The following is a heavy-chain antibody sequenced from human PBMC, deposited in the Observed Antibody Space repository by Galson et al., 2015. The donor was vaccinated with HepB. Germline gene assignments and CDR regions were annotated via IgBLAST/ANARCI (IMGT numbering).Heavy chain of an antibody. Sequence: QSGAEVKKPGESLKISCKGSGYGFTSYWIGWVRQMPGKGLEWMGIIYPGDSDTRYSPSFQGQVTISADKSTSTAYLQWSSLKASDTAMYYCARRGGLYGSGSSAEYYFDYWGQGTLVTVSS. J-gene: IGHJ4*02. CDR1: GYGFTSYW. CDR3: ARRGGLYGSGSSAEYYFDY. CDR2: IYPGDSDT. D-gene: IGHD3-10*01. V-gene: IGHV5-51*01.